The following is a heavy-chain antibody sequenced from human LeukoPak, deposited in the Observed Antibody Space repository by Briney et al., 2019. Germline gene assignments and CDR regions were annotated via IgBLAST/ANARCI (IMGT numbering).Heavy chain of an antibody. CDR2: INHSGST. CDR3: ARGRTYSN. Sequence: SETLSLTCAVYGGSFSGYYWSWIRQPPGKGLEWIGEINHSGSTNYNPSHKSRVTISVDTSKNQFSLKLSSVTAADTAVYYCARGRTYSNWGQGTLVTVSS. CDR1: GGSFSGYY. J-gene: IGHJ4*02. V-gene: IGHV4-34*01. D-gene: IGHD1-1*01.